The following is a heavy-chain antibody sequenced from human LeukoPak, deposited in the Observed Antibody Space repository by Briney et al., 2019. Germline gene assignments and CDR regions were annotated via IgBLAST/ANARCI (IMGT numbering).Heavy chain of an antibody. Sequence: GGSLRLSCAASGFSFSVAWMSWVRQAPGKGLEWVGRIKTKTEGGTTAAPVKGRFIISRDDSKKALYLQINSLKTEDTAVYYCATEASCASTSCPGSFDLWGQGTLVTVSS. CDR1: GFSFSVAW. D-gene: IGHD2-2*01. V-gene: IGHV3-15*01. CDR2: IKTKTEGGTT. CDR3: ATEASCASTSCPGSFDL. J-gene: IGHJ4*02.